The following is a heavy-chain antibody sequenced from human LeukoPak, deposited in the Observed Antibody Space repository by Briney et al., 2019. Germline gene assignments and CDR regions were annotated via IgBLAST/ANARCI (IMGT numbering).Heavy chain of an antibody. Sequence: SVKVSCKASGGTFSSYAISWVRQAPGQGLEWMGGIIPTFGTANYAQKFQGRVTITADKSTSTAYMGLSSLRSEDTAVYYCARSVGGRDIVVVPAAMGYYYYGMDVWGKGTTVTVSS. V-gene: IGHV1-69*06. J-gene: IGHJ6*04. CDR2: IIPTFGTA. CDR1: GGTFSSYA. D-gene: IGHD2-2*01. CDR3: ARSVGGRDIVVVPAAMGYYYYGMDV.